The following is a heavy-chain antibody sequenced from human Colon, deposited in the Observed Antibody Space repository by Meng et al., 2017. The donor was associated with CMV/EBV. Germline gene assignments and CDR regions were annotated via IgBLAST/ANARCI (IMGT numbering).Heavy chain of an antibody. V-gene: IGHV3-74*01. J-gene: IGHJ6*02. CDR3: ARGGYCSSTSCSDYYYYGMDV. CDR1: GFTFSSYW. CDR2: INSDGSST. D-gene: IGHD2-2*03. Sequence: GGSLRLSCAASGFTFSSYWMHWVRQAPGKGLVWVSRINSDGSSTSYADSVKGRFTISRDNAKNSLYLQMNSLRAEDTAVYYCARGGYCSSTSCSDYYYYGMDVWGQGTTVTVSS.